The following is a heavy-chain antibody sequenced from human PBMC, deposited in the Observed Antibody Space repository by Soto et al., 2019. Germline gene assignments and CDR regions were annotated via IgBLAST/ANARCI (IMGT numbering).Heavy chain of an antibody. Sequence: QVQLVQSGAEVKKPGASVKVSCKASGYTFTSYAMHWVRQAPGQRLEWKGWINAGNGNTKYSQKCEGRGIITRDTSASTAYMELSSLRSEDTAVYYCARDLSTGVVKRSDYWGQGTLVTVSS. J-gene: IGHJ4*02. CDR1: GYTFTSYA. CDR3: ARDLSTGVVKRSDY. V-gene: IGHV1-3*01. D-gene: IGHD3-22*01. CDR2: INAGNGNT.